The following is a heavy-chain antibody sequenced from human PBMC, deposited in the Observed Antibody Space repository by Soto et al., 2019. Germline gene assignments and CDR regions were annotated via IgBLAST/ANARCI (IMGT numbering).Heavy chain of an antibody. CDR1: GGTFSSYT. V-gene: IGHV1-69*08. J-gene: IGHJ6*02. D-gene: IGHD3-10*01. CDR3: AREDVTMVRGVQTSYYYYYGMDV. Sequence: QVQLVQSGAEVKKPGSSVKVSCKASGGTFSSYTISWVRQAPGQGLEWMGRIIPILGIANYAQKFQGRVTITADKSTSTAYMELSSLRSEDTAVYYCAREDVTMVRGVQTSYYYYYGMDVWGQGTTVTVSS. CDR2: IIPILGIA.